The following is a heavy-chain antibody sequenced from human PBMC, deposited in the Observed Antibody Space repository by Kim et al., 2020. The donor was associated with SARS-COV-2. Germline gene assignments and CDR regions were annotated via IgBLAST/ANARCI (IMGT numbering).Heavy chain of an antibody. D-gene: IGHD3-9*01. CDR3: AREGWDDILTGCDP. J-gene: IGHJ5*02. CDR1: GGSISSNSW. Sequence: SETLSLTCAVSGGSISSNSWCCCVRQPPGGGLEWFWESCEGGTTNYNPSLKSRFTISVDKSKNQLSLKLSSVTAADTAVYFCAREGWDDILTGCDPWGQGTLVSVSS. CDR2: SCEGGTT. V-gene: IGHV4-4*02.